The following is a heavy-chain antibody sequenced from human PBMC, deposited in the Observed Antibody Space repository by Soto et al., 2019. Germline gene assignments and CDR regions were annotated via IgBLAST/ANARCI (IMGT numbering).Heavy chain of an antibody. V-gene: IGHV1-24*01. CDR1: GYTLTELS. J-gene: IGHJ4*02. CDR3: ARSCSGGSCYFDY. CDR2: FDPEDGVT. D-gene: IGHD2-15*01. Sequence: ASVKVSCKVSGYTLTELSMHWVRQAPGKGLEWMGGFDPEDGVTIYAQKFQGRVTMTTDTSTSTAYMELRSLRSDDTAVYYCARSCSGGSCYFDYWGQGTLVTVSS.